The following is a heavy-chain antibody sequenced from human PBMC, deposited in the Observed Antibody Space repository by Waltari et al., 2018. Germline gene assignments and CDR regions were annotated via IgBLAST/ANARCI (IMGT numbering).Heavy chain of an antibody. V-gene: IGHV3-7*01. Sequence: EVQLVESGGGLVQPGGSLRLSCAASGFTFSSYWMSWVRQAPGKGLEWVANIKQDGSEKEYVDSGKGRFNSSRDNAKNSLYRQMNSMRAEDTAVYYGARDGYLFVEMATMGWFDPWGQGTLVTVSS. J-gene: IGHJ5*02. CDR2: IKQDGSEK. D-gene: IGHD5-12*01. CDR3: ARDGYLFVEMATMGWFDP. CDR1: GFTFSSYW.